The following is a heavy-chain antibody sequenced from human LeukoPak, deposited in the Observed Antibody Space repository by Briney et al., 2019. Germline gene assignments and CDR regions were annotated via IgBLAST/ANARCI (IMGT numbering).Heavy chain of an antibody. D-gene: IGHD1-26*01. CDR1: GYTFTSYD. CDR2: MNPNSGNT. Sequence: ASVKVSCKASGYTFTSYDINWVRQATGQGLEWMGWMNPNSGNTGYAQKFQGRVTMTRNTSISTAYMELSSLRSEDTAVYYCATWGIVGATDAFDIWGQGTMVTVSS. J-gene: IGHJ3*02. V-gene: IGHV1-8*01. CDR3: ATWGIVGATDAFDI.